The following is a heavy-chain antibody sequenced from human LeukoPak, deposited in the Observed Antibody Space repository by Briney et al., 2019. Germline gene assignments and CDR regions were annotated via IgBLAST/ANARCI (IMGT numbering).Heavy chain of an antibody. V-gene: IGHV1-18*01. D-gene: IGHD3/OR15-3a*01. CDR3: ARDDLDWGWFDP. CDR1: GYTFTSYG. CDR2: INAGNGNT. J-gene: IGHJ5*02. Sequence: ASVKVSCKASGYTFTSYGISWVRQAPGQGLEWMGWINAGNGNTKYSQKLQGRVTMTTDTSTSTAYMELRSLRSDDTAVYYCARDDLDWGWFDPWGQGTLVTVSS.